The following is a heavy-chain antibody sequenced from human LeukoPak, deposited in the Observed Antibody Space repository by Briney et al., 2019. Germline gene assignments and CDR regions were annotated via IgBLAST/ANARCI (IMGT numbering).Heavy chain of an antibody. V-gene: IGHV4-39*01. J-gene: IGHJ4*02. Sequence: PSETLSLTCTVSGGSISSSSYYWGWIRQPPGKGLEWIGSIYYSGSTYYNPSLKSRVTISVDTSKNQFSLKLSSVTAADTAVYYCATASTAMVGAFDHWGQGTLVTVSS. CDR3: ATASTAMVGAFDH. D-gene: IGHD5-18*01. CDR2: IYYSGST. CDR1: GGSISSSSYY.